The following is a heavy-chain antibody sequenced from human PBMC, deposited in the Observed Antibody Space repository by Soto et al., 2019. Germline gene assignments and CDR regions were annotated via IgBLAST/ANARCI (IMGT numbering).Heavy chain of an antibody. CDR3: ARPKLSGYDSTPFDY. J-gene: IGHJ4*02. D-gene: IGHD5-12*01. Sequence: EVQLVESGGGLVQPGESLRLSCAASGFSFSNYAMNWVRQAPGKGLEWLSYISSSGSTIYYADSVKGRFTTSRDNAKNSLYLKVKSLRYEDPAMYYCARPKLSGYDSTPFDYWVQGTLVTVSS. CDR2: ISSSGSTI. CDR1: GFSFSNYA. V-gene: IGHV3-48*02.